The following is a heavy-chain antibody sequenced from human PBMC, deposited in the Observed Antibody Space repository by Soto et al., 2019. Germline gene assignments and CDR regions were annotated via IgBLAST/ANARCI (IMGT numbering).Heavy chain of an antibody. D-gene: IGHD5-18*01. V-gene: IGHV4-30-2*01. Sequence: SETLSLTCAVSGGSISSGGYSWSWIRQPPGKGLEWIGYIYHSGSTYYNPSLKSRVTISVDTSKNQFSLKVNSVTAADTAVYYCARDHPHSYGVYYFDYWGQGTPVTVSS. CDR3: ARDHPHSYGVYYFDY. CDR1: GGSISSGGYS. CDR2: IYHSGST. J-gene: IGHJ4*02.